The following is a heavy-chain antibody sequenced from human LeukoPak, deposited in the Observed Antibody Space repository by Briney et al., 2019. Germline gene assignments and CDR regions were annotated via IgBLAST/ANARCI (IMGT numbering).Heavy chain of an antibody. D-gene: IGHD5-12*01. V-gene: IGHV3-53*01. J-gene: IGHJ4*02. CDR2: IYSGGTT. CDR1: GFTVSSNY. Sequence: GGSLRLSCAASGFTVSSNYMSWVRQAPGKGLEWGSVIYSGGTTYYADSVKGRFTISRDNSKNTLYLQMNSLRAEDKAVYYCARRPSGYHNNGGQGTLVTVSS. CDR3: ARRPSGYHNN.